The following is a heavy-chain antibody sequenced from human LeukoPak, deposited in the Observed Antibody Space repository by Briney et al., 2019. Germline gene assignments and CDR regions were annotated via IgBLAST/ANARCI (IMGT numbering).Heavy chain of an antibody. CDR1: GYTFTSYG. V-gene: IGHV1-18*01. J-gene: IGHJ4*02. Sequence: ASVKVSCKASGYTFTSYGISWVRQAPGQGLEWMGWTSAYNGNTNYAQKLQGRVTMTTDTSTSTAYMELRSLRSDDTAVYYCARKPPPYCSGGSCYLNELLFDYWGQGTLVTVSS. CDR3: ARKPPPYCSGGSCYLNELLFDY. D-gene: IGHD2-15*01. CDR2: TSAYNGNT.